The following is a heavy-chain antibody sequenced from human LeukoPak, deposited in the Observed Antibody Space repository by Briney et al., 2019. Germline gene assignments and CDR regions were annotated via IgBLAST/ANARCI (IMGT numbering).Heavy chain of an antibody. D-gene: IGHD6-19*01. Sequence: GGSLRLSCTASGFTFSSYAMTWVRQAPGKGLEWVSGISASGGNTYHADSVKGRFIISRDNSKNTLYLQMKSLRAEDTAVYYCARLVWLDRNFDSWGQGTLLTVSS. V-gene: IGHV3-23*01. J-gene: IGHJ4*02. CDR2: ISASGGNT. CDR1: GFTFSSYA. CDR3: ARLVWLDRNFDS.